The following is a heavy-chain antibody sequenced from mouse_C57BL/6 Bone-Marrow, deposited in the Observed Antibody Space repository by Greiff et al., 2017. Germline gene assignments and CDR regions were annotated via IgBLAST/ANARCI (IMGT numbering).Heavy chain of an antibody. D-gene: IGHD1-1*01. CDR3: SLRKITTVVAPYYYAMDY. CDR1: GYTFTSYW. Sequence: QVQLQQPGAELVRPGTSVKLSCKASGYTFTSYWMHWVKQRPGQGLEWIGVIDPSDSYTNYNQKFKGKATLTVDTSSSTAYMQLSSLTSEDSAVYYCSLRKITTVVAPYYYAMDYWGQGTSVTVSS. CDR2: IDPSDSYT. J-gene: IGHJ4*01. V-gene: IGHV1-59*01.